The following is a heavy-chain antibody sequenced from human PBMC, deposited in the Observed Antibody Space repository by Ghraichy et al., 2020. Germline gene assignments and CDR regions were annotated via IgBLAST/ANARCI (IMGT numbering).Heavy chain of an antibody. CDR2: ISAYNGNT. V-gene: IGHV1-18*04. J-gene: IGHJ6*02. D-gene: IGHD6-19*01. Sequence: ASVKVSCKASGYTFTSYGISWVRQAPGQGLEWMGWISAYNGNTNYAQKLQGRVTMTTDTSTSTAYMELRSLRSDDTAVYYCARDPRGARGRAWSYYGMDVWGQGTTVTVSS. CDR1: GYTFTSYG. CDR3: ARDPRGARGRAWSYYGMDV.